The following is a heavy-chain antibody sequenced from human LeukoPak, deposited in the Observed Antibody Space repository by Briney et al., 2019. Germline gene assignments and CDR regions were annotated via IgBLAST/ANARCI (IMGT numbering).Heavy chain of an antibody. V-gene: IGHV4-34*01. J-gene: IGHJ3*02. CDR1: GGSFSGYY. D-gene: IGHD2-15*01. Sequence: KSSETLSLTCAVYGGSFSGYYWSWIRQPPGKGLEWIGEINHSGSTNYNPSLKSRVTISVDTSKNQFSLKLSSVTAADTAVYYCARDPGDVAAAHDAFDIWGQGTMVTVSS. CDR2: INHSGST. CDR3: ARDPGDVAAAHDAFDI.